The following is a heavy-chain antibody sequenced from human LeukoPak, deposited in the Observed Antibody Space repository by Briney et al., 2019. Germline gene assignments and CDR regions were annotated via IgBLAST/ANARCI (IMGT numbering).Heavy chain of an antibody. Sequence: PSETLSLTCTVSDDSIGNYYWSWIRQPPGKGLEWIGYIYYSGSTNYNPSLMSRATISKDTSKNQFSLKLSSVTAADTAIYYCARGPAWYFNYWGQGTLVTVSS. CDR2: IYYSGST. J-gene: IGHJ4*02. CDR1: DDSIGNYY. CDR3: ARGPAWYFNY. V-gene: IGHV4-59*01.